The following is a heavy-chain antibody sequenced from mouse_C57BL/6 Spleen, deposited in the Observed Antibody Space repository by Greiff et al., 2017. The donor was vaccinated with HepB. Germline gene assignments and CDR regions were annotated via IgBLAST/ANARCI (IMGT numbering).Heavy chain of an antibody. CDR2: IYPRSGNT. Sequence: QVQLQQSGAELARPGASVKLSCKASGYTFTSYGISWVKQRTGQGLEWIGEIYPRSGNTYYNEKFKGKATLTADKSSSTAYMELRSLTSEDSAVYFCARRGTTVVAGFDYWGQGTTLTVSS. D-gene: IGHD1-1*01. CDR3: ARRGTTVVAGFDY. J-gene: IGHJ2*01. CDR1: GYTFTSYG. V-gene: IGHV1-81*01.